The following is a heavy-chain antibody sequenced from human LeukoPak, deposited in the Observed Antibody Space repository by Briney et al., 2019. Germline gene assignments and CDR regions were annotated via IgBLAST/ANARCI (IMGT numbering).Heavy chain of an antibody. J-gene: IGHJ6*02. CDR2: INPSGGST. CDR3: ARGIVVVPAAILYYYGMDV. D-gene: IGHD2-2*01. V-gene: IGHV1-46*02. Sequence: ASVTVSCKASGYTFNNHYMYWVRQAPGQGLEWMGVINPSGGSTSYAQKFQGRVTMTRDTSTRTVYMEVNSLRSEDTAVYYCARGIVVVPAAILYYYGMDVWGQGTTVTVSS. CDR1: GYTFNNHY.